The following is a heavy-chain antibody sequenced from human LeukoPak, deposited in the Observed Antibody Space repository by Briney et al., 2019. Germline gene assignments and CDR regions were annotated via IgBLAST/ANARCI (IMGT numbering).Heavy chain of an antibody. CDR2: IHFSGGT. J-gene: IGHJ3*02. V-gene: IGHV4-39*07. D-gene: IGHD4/OR15-4a*01. CDR3: ARRRAVLTHDDAFDI. CDR1: GGSFSSGTFY. Sequence: SETLSLTCTFSGGSFSSGTFYWAWIRQPPGKGLEWIGSIHFSGGTYYNPSLKSRVTISVDTSKNQFSLKLSSVTAADTAVYYCARRRAVLTHDDAFDIWRQGTMVTVSS.